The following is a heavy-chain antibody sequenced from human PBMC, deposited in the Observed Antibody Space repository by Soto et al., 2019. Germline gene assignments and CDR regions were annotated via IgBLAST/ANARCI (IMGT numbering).Heavy chain of an antibody. CDR1: DASISTTLW. J-gene: IGHJ4*02. D-gene: IGHD6-13*01. Sequence: QVYLQQSGPGLVHPSGTLSLTCSFSDASISTTLWWSWVRRPPGRGLEWIGEIHPGRGVNYNPSLQSRVTLSVDQSNNQFSLRLASLTAADTAIYYCARYSAASGTYYFDYWGQGTLVTVSS. V-gene: IGHV4-4*02. CDR2: IHPGRGV. CDR3: ARYSAASGTYYFDY.